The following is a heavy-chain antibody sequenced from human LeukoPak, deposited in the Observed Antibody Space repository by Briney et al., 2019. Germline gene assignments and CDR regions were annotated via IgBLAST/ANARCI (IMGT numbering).Heavy chain of an antibody. V-gene: IGHV3-53*01. D-gene: IGHD4-17*01. CDR2: IYSGGST. Sequence: GGSLRLSCAASGFTVSSNYMSWVRQAPGKGLEWVSVIYSGGSTYYADSVKGRFTISRDNPKNTLYLQMNSLRAEDTAVYYCASHMTTVTTFDYWGQGTLVTVSS. CDR3: ASHMTTVTTFDY. CDR1: GFTVSSNY. J-gene: IGHJ4*02.